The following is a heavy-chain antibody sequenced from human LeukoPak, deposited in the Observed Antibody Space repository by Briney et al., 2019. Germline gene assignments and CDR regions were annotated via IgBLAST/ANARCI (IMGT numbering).Heavy chain of an antibody. D-gene: IGHD4-17*01. Sequence: SETLSLTCAVSGGSISSSNWWSWVRQPPGKGLEWIGEIYHSGSTNYNPSLKSRVTISVDTSKNQFSLKLSSVTAADTAVYYCARGPSLTTVTTYSYYFDYWGQGTLVTVSS. J-gene: IGHJ4*02. V-gene: IGHV4-4*02. CDR1: GGSISSSNW. CDR2: IYHSGST. CDR3: ARGPSLTTVTTYSYYFDY.